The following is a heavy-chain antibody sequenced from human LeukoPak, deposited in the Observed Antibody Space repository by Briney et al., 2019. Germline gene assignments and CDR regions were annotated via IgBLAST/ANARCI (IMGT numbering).Heavy chain of an antibody. CDR2: IKPDGSEK. D-gene: IGHD1-14*01. J-gene: IGHJ4*02. CDR1: GFMFSSCW. V-gene: IGHV3-7*01. Sequence: GGSLRLSCAASGFMFSSCWMSWVRQSPGKGLEWVANIKPDGSEKYYVDSVKGRFTISRDNAKNALYLEMNSLRVGDTAVYYCAKASPSPGYYFDYWGQGTLVTVSS. CDR3: AKASPSPGYYFDY.